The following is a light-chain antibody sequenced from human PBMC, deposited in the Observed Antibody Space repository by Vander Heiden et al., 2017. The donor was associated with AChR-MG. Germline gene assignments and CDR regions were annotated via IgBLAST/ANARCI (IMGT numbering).Light chain of an antibody. CDR3: AVWDDSRNGWV. CDR2: SDP. Sequence: QSVLTQPPSASGTPGQRVTISCSGSNSNIGNDPMNWYLPLPGTAPNLPIDSDPQRPAGVPDRFCGARAGTSASLAISGLQSEDEANYYCAVWDDSRNGWVFAGGTTLTVL. CDR1: NSNIGNDP. J-gene: IGLJ3*02. V-gene: IGLV1-44*01.